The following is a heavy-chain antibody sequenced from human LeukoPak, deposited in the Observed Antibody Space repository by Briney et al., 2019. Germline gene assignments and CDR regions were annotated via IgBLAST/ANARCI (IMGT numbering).Heavy chain of an antibody. D-gene: IGHD2-2*01. CDR2: ISGSGGST. V-gene: IGHV3-23*01. CDR3: AKDVTVVPAAHFDY. Sequence: TGGSLRLSCAASGFTFSSYGMHWVRQAPGKGLEWVSAISGSGGSTYYADSVKGRFTISRDNSKNTLYLQMNSLRAEDTAVYYCAKDVTVVPAAHFDYWGQGTLVTVSS. CDR1: GFTFSSYG. J-gene: IGHJ4*02.